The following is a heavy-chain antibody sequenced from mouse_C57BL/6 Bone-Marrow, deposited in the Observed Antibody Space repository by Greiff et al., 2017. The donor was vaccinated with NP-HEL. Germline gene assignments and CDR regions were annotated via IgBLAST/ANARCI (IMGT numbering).Heavy chain of an antibody. Sequence: EVKLQESGEGLVKPGGSLKLSCAASGFTFSSYAMSWVRQTPEKRLGWVAYISSGGDYIYYADTVKGRFTISRDNARNTQYLQMSSLKSEDTAMYYCTRDGEVHWYFDVWGTGTTVTVTS. CDR2: ISSGGDYI. CDR1: GFTFSSYA. V-gene: IGHV5-9-1*02. J-gene: IGHJ1*03. CDR3: TRDGEVHWYFDV. D-gene: IGHD2-3*01.